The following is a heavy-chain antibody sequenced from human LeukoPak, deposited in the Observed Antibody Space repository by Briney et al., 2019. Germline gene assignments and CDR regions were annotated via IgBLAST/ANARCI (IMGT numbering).Heavy chain of an antibody. CDR2: IKLDGSEK. V-gene: IGHV3-7*01. CDR1: GFTFSNYC. J-gene: IGHJ4*02. D-gene: IGHD5-24*01. CDR3: ARINMAHYYFDY. Sequence: GGSLRLSCAVSGFTFSNYCKSWVRQAPGKGLEWVANIKLDGSEKYYVDSVKGRFTISRDDAKNSLYLQMNSLRAGDTAVYFSARINMAHYYFDYWGQGTLVTVSS.